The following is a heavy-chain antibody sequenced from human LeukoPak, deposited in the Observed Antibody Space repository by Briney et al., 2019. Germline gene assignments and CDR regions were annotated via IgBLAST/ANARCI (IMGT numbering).Heavy chain of an antibody. J-gene: IGHJ5*02. CDR2: INHSGST. V-gene: IGHV4-34*01. D-gene: IGHD4-23*01. Sequence: SETLSLTCAVYGGSFSGYYWSWIRQPPGKGLEWIGEINHSGSTNYNPSLKSRVTISVDTSKNQFSLKLSSVTAADTAVYYCARRRTDYGGNSVFWFDPWGQGTLVTVSS. CDR3: ARRRTDYGGNSVFWFDP. CDR1: GGSFSGYY.